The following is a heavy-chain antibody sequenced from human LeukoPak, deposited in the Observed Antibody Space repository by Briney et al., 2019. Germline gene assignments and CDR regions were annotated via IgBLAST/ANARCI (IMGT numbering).Heavy chain of an antibody. V-gene: IGHV1-18*01. D-gene: IGHD1-26*01. Sequence: GASVKVSCKASGYTFSSYGINWVRQAPGQGLEWMGWFSTYNGHTNYAQKFQGRVTMTTDTSTSTAYMELRGLRSDDTAVYYCAQGSGSYYAFDYWGQGTLVTVSS. CDR1: GYTFSSYG. CDR3: AQGSGSYYAFDY. J-gene: IGHJ4*02. CDR2: FSTYNGHT.